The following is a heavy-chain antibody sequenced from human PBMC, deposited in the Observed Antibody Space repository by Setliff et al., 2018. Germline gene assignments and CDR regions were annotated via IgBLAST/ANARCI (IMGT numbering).Heavy chain of an antibody. V-gene: IGHV4-59*11. Sequence: SETLSLTCTVSGGSIGPHYWSWIRQAPGKGLEWIGHIFYSDTAKYNPSLESRAAISVDSSKNQFSLKLRSVTAADTAVYYCARDRSAVIRGVTSFFYYYMDVWGGGTTVTSP. CDR3: ARDRSAVIRGVTSFFYYYMDV. CDR2: IFYSDTA. J-gene: IGHJ6*03. D-gene: IGHD3-10*01. CDR1: GGSIGPHY.